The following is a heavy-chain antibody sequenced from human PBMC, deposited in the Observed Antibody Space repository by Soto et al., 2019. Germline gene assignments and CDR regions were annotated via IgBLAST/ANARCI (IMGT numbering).Heavy chain of an antibody. J-gene: IGHJ4*02. D-gene: IGHD3-10*01. CDR3: TTDPGYYGSGSPYYFDY. Sequence: GSLRLSCAASGFTFSNAWMSWVRQAPGKGLVWVGRIKSKTDGGTTDYAAPVKGRFTISRDDSKNTLYLQMNSLKTEDTAVYYCTTDPGYYGSGSPYYFDYWGQGTLVTVSS. V-gene: IGHV3-15*01. CDR2: IKSKTDGGTT. CDR1: GFTFSNAW.